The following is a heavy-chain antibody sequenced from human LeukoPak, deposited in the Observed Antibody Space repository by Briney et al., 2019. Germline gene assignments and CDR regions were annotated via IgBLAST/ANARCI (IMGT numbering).Heavy chain of an antibody. CDR2: INHSGST. CDR1: GGSFSGYY. D-gene: IGHD3-9*01. CDR3: ERKREYDILTGYYNERYFDY. Sequence: PSETLSLTCAVYGGSFSGYYWNWIRQPPGEGLDWIGEINHSGSTNYNPSLKSRVTISVDTSKNDFSLKLSSVTAADTAVYFCERKREYDILTGYYNERYFDYWGQGTLVTVSS. J-gene: IGHJ4*02. V-gene: IGHV4-34*01.